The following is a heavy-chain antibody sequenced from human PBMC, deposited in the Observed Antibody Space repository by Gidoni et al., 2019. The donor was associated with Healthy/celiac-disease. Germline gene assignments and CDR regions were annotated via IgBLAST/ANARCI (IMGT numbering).Heavy chain of an antibody. D-gene: IGHD3-22*01. CDR2: IYHSGST. Sequence: TLRKGLEWIGEIYHSGSTNYNPSLKSRVTISVDKSKNQFSLKLSSVTAADTAVYYCARVQYYYDSSGFGSAVPYFDYWGQGTLVTVSS. V-gene: IGHV4-4*02. J-gene: IGHJ4*02. CDR3: ARVQYYYDSSGFGSAVPYFDY.